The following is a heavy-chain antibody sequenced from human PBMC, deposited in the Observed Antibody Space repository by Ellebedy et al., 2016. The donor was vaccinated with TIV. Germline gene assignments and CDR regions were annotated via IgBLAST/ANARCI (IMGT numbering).Heavy chain of an antibody. CDR1: GGSISSYY. D-gene: IGHD3-3*01. V-gene: IGHV4-59*01. J-gene: IGHJ5*02. Sequence: SETLSLTCTVSGGSISSYYWSWIRQPPGKGLEWLGYIYYSGSTNYNTALKSRVSILVDTSKNQFSLKLSPVTAADTAVYYCARQNRYYDFWSGYQERFDPWGQGTLVTVSS. CDR3: ARQNRYYDFWSGYQERFDP. CDR2: IYYSGST.